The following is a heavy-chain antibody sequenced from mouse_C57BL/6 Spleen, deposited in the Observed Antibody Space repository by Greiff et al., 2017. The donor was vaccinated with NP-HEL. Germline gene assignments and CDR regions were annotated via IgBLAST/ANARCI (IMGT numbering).Heavy chain of an antibody. CDR1: GYTFTSYW. J-gene: IGHJ2*01. CDR3: AREGAQGGVDY. Sequence: VQLQQPGAELVRPGTSVKLSCKASGYTFTSYWMHWVKQRPGQGLEWIGVIDPSDSYTNYNQKFKGKATLTVDTSSSTAYMQLSSLTSEDSAVYYCAREGAQGGVDYWGQGTTLTVSS. CDR2: IDPSDSYT. D-gene: IGHD3-2*02. V-gene: IGHV1-59*01.